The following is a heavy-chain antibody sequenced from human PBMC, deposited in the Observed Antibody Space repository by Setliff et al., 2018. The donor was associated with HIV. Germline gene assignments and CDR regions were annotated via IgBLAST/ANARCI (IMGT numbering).Heavy chain of an antibody. D-gene: IGHD1-26*01. Sequence: PSETLSLTCTVSGASISSSSHHWAWIRQPPGKGLEYIGNIYYTGSTHHNPSLESRVATSVDTSKNQFSLKLSSVTAADTAVYYCARIVRWELVATSTFFYYYVDVWGKGTTVTVSS. V-gene: IGHV4-39*01. J-gene: IGHJ6*03. CDR3: ARIVRWELVATSTFFYYYVDV. CDR2: IYYTGST. CDR1: GASISSSSHH.